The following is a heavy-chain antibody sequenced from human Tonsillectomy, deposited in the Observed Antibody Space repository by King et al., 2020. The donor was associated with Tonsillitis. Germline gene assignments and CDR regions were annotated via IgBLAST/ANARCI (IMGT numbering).Heavy chain of an antibody. Sequence: QLVESGGGLVQPGRSLRLSCTASGFTFGDYAMSWFRQAPGKGLEWVGFIRSKAYGGTTEYAASVKGRFTISRDDSKSIAYLQMNSLKTEDTAVYYCTRDLSSSGWYVPDYWGQGTLVTVSS. CDR3: TRDLSSSGWYVPDY. V-gene: IGHV3-49*03. CDR1: GFTFGDYA. J-gene: IGHJ4*02. CDR2: IRSKAYGGTT. D-gene: IGHD6-19*01.